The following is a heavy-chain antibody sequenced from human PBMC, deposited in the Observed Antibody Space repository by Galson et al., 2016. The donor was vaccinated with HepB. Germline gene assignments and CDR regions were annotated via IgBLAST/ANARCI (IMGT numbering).Heavy chain of an antibody. Sequence: SLRLSCAASRFTFSSYAMSWVRQAPGKGLEWVSGISDSGGRTHYADSVKGRFTISRDNSKSTLYLQINGLRVDDTAVYYCAKRRGAAMIADKVGDDFWGQGTLVIVSS. V-gene: IGHV3-23*01. CDR3: AKRRGAAMIADKVGDDF. CDR2: ISDSGGRT. J-gene: IGHJ4*02. D-gene: IGHD1-26*01. CDR1: RFTFSSYA.